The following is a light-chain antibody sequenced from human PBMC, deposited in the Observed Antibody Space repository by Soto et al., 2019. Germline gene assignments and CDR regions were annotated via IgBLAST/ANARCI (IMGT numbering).Light chain of an antibody. V-gene: IGKV1-5*01. J-gene: IGKJ4*01. CDR3: QQYNSWPLT. Sequence: DIQMTQSPAMLSASVGDRVTITCRARQSISTWLAWYPQKPEKAPKLLIYAASPVQSGVPSRFSGSGSGTDFTLTISCLQSEDFAVYYCQQYNSWPLTFGGGTKVDIK. CDR2: AAS. CDR1: QSISTW.